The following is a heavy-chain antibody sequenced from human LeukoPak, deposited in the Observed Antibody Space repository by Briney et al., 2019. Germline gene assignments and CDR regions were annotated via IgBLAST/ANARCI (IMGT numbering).Heavy chain of an antibody. Sequence: TGGSLRLSCAASGFTFSSYAMSWVRQAPGKGLEWVSAISGSGGSTYYADSVKGRFTISRDNSKNTLYLQMNSLRAEDTAVYYCAKDRVHYGSGSHHHYWGQGTLVTVSS. J-gene: IGHJ4*02. CDR3: AKDRVHYGSGSHHHY. D-gene: IGHD3-10*01. CDR1: GFTFSSYA. CDR2: ISGSGGST. V-gene: IGHV3-23*01.